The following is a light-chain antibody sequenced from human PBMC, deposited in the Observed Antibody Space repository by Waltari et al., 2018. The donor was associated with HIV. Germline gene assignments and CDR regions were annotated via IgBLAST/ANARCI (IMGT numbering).Light chain of an antibody. V-gene: IGLV2-14*03. J-gene: IGLJ2*01. CDR2: DVS. Sequence: QSALTQPASVSGSPGQSITISCTGTSSDVGGYHYVYWYQQHPGKAPKFMIYDVSNRPSGVSNRFSGSKSGNTASLTISGLQAEDEAEYYCSSYTSSSTLVVFGGGTKLTVL. CDR3: SSYTSSSTLVV. CDR1: SSDVGGYHY.